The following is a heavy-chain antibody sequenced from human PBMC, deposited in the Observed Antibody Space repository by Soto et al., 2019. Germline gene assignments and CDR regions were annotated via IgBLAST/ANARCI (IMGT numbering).Heavy chain of an antibody. J-gene: IGHJ4*02. CDR2: IYDSGCT. CDR3: ARLGRYQMGIFDY. Sequence: PSETLSLTCTVSGGSISSYYWSWIRQPPGKGLEYIGYIYDSGCTNYNPSLKSRVTISVDTSKNQFSLKLSSVTAADTALYYCARLGRYQMGIFDYWGQGTLVTVSS. CDR1: GGSISSYY. V-gene: IGHV4-59*08. D-gene: IGHD2-2*01.